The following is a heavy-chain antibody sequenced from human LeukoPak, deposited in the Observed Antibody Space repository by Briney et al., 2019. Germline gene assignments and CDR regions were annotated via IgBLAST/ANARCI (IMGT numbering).Heavy chain of an antibody. J-gene: IGHJ1*01. CDR3: ARDERVYCSSTSCYLYFQH. CDR1: GDSISSYY. D-gene: IGHD2-2*01. Sequence: PSETLSLTCTVSGDSISSYYWSWIRQPAGKGLEWIGRIYTSGSTNYNPSLKSRVTMSVDTSKNQFSLKLSSVTAADTAVYYCARDERVYCSSTSCYLYFQHWGQGTLVTVSS. V-gene: IGHV4-4*07. CDR2: IYTSGST.